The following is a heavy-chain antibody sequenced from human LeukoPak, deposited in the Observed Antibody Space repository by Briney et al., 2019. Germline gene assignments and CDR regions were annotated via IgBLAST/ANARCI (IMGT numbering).Heavy chain of an antibody. Sequence: SETLSLTCTVSGGSISSSSYYWGWIRQPPGKGLEWTGYIYYRGSTYYNPSLKSRVTISVDTSKNQFSLKLSSVTAADTAVYYCARLVGSSWYHEVLLGRDYWGQGTLVTVSS. CDR2: IYYRGST. CDR1: GGSISSSSYY. J-gene: IGHJ4*02. CDR3: ARLVGSSWYHEVLLGRDY. V-gene: IGHV4-39*01. D-gene: IGHD6-13*01.